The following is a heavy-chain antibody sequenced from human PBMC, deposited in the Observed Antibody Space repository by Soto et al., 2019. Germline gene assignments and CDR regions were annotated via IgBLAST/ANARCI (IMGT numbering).Heavy chain of an antibody. J-gene: IGHJ5*02. V-gene: IGHV4-59*01. D-gene: IGHD1-1*01. Sequence: SETLSLTCTVSGGSISSYYLSWIRQPPGKGLEWIGYIYYSGCTNYNPSLKSRVTISVDTSKNQFSLKLSSVTAADTAVYYCARDLNWNGPVDPWGQGTLVTVSS. CDR1: GGSISSYY. CDR3: ARDLNWNGPVDP. CDR2: IYYSGCT.